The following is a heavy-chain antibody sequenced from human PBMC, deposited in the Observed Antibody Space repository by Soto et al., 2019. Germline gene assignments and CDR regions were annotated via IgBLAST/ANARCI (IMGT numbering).Heavy chain of an antibody. V-gene: IGHV5-51*01. D-gene: IGHD2-8*01. CDR1: GYSFTNNW. Sequence: GESLKISCKDYGYSFTNNWSAWVRQMPGKGLEWMGSIYPGDSDTRYSPSFEGQVTISVDEAIDTAYLQWSSLKASDTAMYYCARVSLYCTNGVCHFDYWGQGTLVTVSS. CDR3: ARVSLYCTNGVCHFDY. J-gene: IGHJ4*02. CDR2: IYPGDSDT.